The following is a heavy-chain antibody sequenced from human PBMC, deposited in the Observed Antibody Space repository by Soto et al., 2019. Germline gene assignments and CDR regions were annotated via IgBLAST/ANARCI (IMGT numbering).Heavy chain of an antibody. V-gene: IGHV5-10-1*01. D-gene: IGHD2-2*02. CDR3: ARRGSRCSSTSCYTGYYYYGMDV. J-gene: IGHJ6*02. CDR2: IDPSDSYT. Sequence: PGESLKISCKGSGYSFTSYWISWVRQMPGKGLEWMGRIDPSDSYTNYSPSFQGHVTISADKSISTAYLQWSSLKASDTAMYYCARRGSRCSSTSCYTGYYYYGMDVWGQGTTVTVSS. CDR1: GYSFTSYW.